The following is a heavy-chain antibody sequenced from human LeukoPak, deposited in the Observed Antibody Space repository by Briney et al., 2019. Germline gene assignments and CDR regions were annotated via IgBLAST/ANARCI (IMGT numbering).Heavy chain of an antibody. CDR3: AKDGDGSADY. Sequence: GGSLRVSCAASGLTFSSYAMNWVRQAPGKGLEWVAVISYDGSNKYYADSVKGRFTISRDNSKNTLYLQMNSLRAEDTAVYYCAKDGDGSADYWGQGTLVTVSS. V-gene: IGHV3-30*18. CDR2: ISYDGSNK. J-gene: IGHJ4*02. D-gene: IGHD3-10*01. CDR1: GLTFSSYA.